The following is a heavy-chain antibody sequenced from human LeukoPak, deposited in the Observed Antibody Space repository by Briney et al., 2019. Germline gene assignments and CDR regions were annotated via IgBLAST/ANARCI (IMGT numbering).Heavy chain of an antibody. Sequence: QSGGSLRLSCAASGFTFSSYGMHGVRQAPGKGLEWVAVISYDGSNKYYADSVKGRFTISRDNSKNTLYLQMNSLRGEDTAVYYCAKGQVCDYWGQGTLVTVSS. J-gene: IGHJ4*02. CDR2: ISYDGSNK. CDR3: AKGQVCDY. D-gene: IGHD2-8*01. CDR1: GFTFSSYG. V-gene: IGHV3-30*18.